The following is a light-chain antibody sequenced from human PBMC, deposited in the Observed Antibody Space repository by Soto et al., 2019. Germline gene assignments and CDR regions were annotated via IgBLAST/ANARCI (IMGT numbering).Light chain of an antibody. CDR2: FNSDGSH. CDR1: SGHSSYA. CDR3: QTWGTGIVL. J-gene: IGLJ2*01. Sequence: QSVLTQSPSASASLGASVKLTCTLNSGHSSYAIAWHQQQPEKGPRYLMKFNSDGSHSKGDGIPDRFSGSSSGAERYLTISSLQSEDEADYYCQTWGTGIVLFGGGTKVTVL. V-gene: IGLV4-69*01.